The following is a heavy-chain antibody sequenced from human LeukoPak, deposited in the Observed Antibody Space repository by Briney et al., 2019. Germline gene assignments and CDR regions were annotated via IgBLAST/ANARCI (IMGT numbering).Heavy chain of an antibody. J-gene: IGHJ4*02. D-gene: IGHD3-3*01. Sequence: SETLSLTCTVSGGSMSSNSYYWGWIRQPPGKGLEWTGSIYYSGSTYYNPSLQSRVTISVDTSKNQFPLKLSSVTAADTAVYYCARKKRVEAFDYWGQRALVTVSS. V-gene: IGHV4-39*01. CDR1: GGSMSSNSYY. CDR2: IYYSGST. CDR3: ARKKRVEAFDY.